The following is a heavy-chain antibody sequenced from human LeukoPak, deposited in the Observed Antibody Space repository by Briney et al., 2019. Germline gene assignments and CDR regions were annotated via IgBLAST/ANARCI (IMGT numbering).Heavy chain of an antibody. Sequence: SETLSLTCSVSGDSISGYFWTWIRQPAGKGLEWIGRIYTSGNANYNPSLKSRVTISVDTSKNQFSLKLSSVTAADTAVYYCARGLGSGSYYRSLDAFDIWGQGTMVTVSS. CDR2: IYTSGNA. CDR3: ARGLGSGSYYRSLDAFDI. J-gene: IGHJ3*02. D-gene: IGHD1-26*01. CDR1: GDSISGYF. V-gene: IGHV4-4*07.